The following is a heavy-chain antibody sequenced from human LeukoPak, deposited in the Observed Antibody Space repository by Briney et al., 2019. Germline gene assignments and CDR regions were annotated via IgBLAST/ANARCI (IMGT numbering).Heavy chain of an antibody. V-gene: IGHV1-2*03. J-gene: IGHJ4*02. Sequence: LGASVKVSCQASGYTFTGYYMHWVRQAPGQGLEWMGWINPNSGGTNYAQKFQGRVTMTRDKSISTAYMEVSRLRSDHAAVYYCARDNGRNWGQVGGYWGQGTLVTVSS. CDR1: GYTFTGYY. D-gene: IGHD7-27*01. CDR3: ARDNGRNWGQVGGY. CDR2: INPNSGGT.